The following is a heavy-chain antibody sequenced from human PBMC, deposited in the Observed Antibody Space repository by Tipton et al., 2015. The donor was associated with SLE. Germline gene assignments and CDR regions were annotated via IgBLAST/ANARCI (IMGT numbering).Heavy chain of an antibody. V-gene: IGHV4-31*03. Sequence: TLSLTCTVSGGSISSYYWSWIRQHPGKGLEWIGYIYYSGSTYYNPSLKSRVTISVDTSKNQFSLKLSSVTAADTAVYYCARSLPTQLVVDYWGQGTLVTVSS. CDR3: ARSLPTQLVVDY. CDR1: GGSISSYY. J-gene: IGHJ4*02. D-gene: IGHD6-13*01. CDR2: IYYSGST.